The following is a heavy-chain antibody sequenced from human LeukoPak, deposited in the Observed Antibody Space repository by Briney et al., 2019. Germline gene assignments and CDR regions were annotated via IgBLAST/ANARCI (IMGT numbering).Heavy chain of an antibody. D-gene: IGHD3-10*01. CDR3: AAYYYGGRAY. CDR2: ISYDGSNK. V-gene: IGHV3-30-3*01. CDR1: GFTVSSNY. J-gene: IGHJ4*01. Sequence: PGGSLRLSCAASGFTVSSNYMSWVRQAPGKGLGWVAVISYDGSNKYYADSVKGRFTISRDNSKNTLYLQMNSLRAEDTAVYYCAAYYYGGRAYWGQEPWSPSPQ.